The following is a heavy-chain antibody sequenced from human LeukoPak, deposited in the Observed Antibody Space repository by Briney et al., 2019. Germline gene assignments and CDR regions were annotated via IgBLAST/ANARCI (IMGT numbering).Heavy chain of an antibody. Sequence: GGSLRLSCAASGFTFTSYWMHWVRQAPGEGLVWVSRINVGSSTAYADSVKGRFTISRDNAKNTLYLQMNSLRAEDTAVYYCARDGPDDGGEFHYSYSGMDVWGLGTTVTVSS. J-gene: IGHJ6*02. V-gene: IGHV3-74*01. CDR1: GFTFTSYW. CDR3: ARDGPDDGGEFHYSYSGMDV. CDR2: INVGSST. D-gene: IGHD2-21*01.